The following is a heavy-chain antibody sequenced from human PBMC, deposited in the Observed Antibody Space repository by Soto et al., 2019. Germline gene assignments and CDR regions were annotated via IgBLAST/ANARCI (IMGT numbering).Heavy chain of an antibody. CDR1: GFTFSSYS. CDR2: ISSIGSTT. V-gene: IGHV3-23*01. J-gene: IGHJ4*02. Sequence: LRLSCAASGFTFSSYSMNWVRQAPGKGLEWVSSISSIGSTTYYSDSVKGRFSISRNNSKSTLYLQMNSLRAEDTALYYCAKVQEFCGFNCYIVDSWGQGVLVTVSS. CDR3: AKVQEFCGFNCYIVDS. D-gene: IGHD2-21*02.